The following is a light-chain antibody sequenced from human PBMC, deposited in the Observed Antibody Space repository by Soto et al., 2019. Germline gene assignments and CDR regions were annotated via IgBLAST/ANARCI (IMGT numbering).Light chain of an antibody. CDR1: SSNIGSNT. V-gene: IGLV1-44*01. J-gene: IGLJ1*01. CDR3: AAWDDSLNGYV. CDR2: SNN. Sequence: VLTQPPSASGTPGQRVTISCSGSSSNIGSNTVNWYQQLPGTAPKLLTYSNNQRPSGVPDRFSGSKSGTSASLAISGLQSEDEADYYCAAWDDSLNGYVFGTGTKVTVL.